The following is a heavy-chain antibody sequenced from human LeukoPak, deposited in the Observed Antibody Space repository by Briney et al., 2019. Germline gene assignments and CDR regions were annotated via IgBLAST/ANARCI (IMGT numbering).Heavy chain of an antibody. J-gene: IGHJ4*02. Sequence: ASVKVSCKASGGTFSSYAIGWVRQAPGQGLEWMGRIIPVLGIANYAQKFQGRVTITADKSTSTAYMELSSLRSEDTAVYYCARYPPGPEDYWGQGTLVTVSS. D-gene: IGHD1-14*01. CDR1: GGTFSSYA. CDR2: IIPVLGIA. CDR3: ARYPPGPEDY. V-gene: IGHV1-69*04.